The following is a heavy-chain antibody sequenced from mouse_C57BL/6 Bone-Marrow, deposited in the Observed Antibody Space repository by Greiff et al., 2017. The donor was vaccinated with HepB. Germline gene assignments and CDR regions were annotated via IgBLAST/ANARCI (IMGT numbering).Heavy chain of an antibody. J-gene: IGHJ4*01. CDR2: IYPGSGNT. V-gene: IGHV1-66*01. CDR1: GYSFTSYY. CDR3: AKCWSYAMDY. Sequence: QVQLQQSGPELVKPGASVKISCKASGYSFTSYYIHWVKQRPGQGLEWIGWIYPGSGNTKYNEKFKGKATLTADTSSSTAYMQLSSRTSEDSAVYYYAKCWSYAMDYWGQGTSVTVSS.